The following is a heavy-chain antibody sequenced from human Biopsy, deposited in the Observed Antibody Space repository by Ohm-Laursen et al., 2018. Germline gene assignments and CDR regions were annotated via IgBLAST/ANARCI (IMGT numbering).Heavy chain of an antibody. CDR3: ARFPLGAYNDSGSYRAVEHWYFDL. CDR2: SIPLFNTA. V-gene: IGHV1-69*06. Sequence: SSVKVSCKASGGTFTNHAVGWVRQAPGQGLEWVGSSIPLFNTANYADKFQGRVTLAADKSTTTAYMELSSLRSEDTAIYYCARFPLGAYNDSGSYRAVEHWYFDLWGRGTLVTVSS. CDR1: GGTFTNHA. D-gene: IGHD3-22*01. J-gene: IGHJ2*01.